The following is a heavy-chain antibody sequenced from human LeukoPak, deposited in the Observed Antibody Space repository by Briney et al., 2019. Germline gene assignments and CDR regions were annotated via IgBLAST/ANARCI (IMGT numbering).Heavy chain of an antibody. CDR3: ARVAYSSSWRERYKYYFDY. D-gene: IGHD6-13*01. V-gene: IGHV3-48*03. J-gene: IGHJ4*02. CDR2: ISSSGSTI. Sequence: PGGSLRLSCAASRFTFSSYGMHWVRQAPGKGLEWVSYISSSGSTIYYADSVKGRFTISRDNAKNLLYLQMNSLRVEDTAVYYCARVAYSSSWRERYKYYFDYWGQGSLVTVSS. CDR1: RFTFSSYG.